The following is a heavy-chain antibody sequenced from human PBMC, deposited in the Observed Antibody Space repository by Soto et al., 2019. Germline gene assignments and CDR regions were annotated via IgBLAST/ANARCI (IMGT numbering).Heavy chain of an antibody. CDR1: GGSISSYY. CDR2: IYYSGST. Sequence: QVQLQESGPGLVKPSETLSLTCTVSGGSISSYYWSWIRQPPGKGLEWIGYIYYSGSTNYNPSLKIRVTISVDTSKNQFSLKLSSVTAADTAVYYCARDWARYCSGGSCYSGGSWFDPWGQGTLVTVSS. CDR3: ARDWARYCSGGSCYSGGSWFDP. J-gene: IGHJ5*02. V-gene: IGHV4-59*01. D-gene: IGHD2-15*01.